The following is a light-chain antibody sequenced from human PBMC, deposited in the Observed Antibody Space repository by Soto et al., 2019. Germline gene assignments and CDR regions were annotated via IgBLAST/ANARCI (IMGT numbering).Light chain of an antibody. CDR1: QSISSY. V-gene: IGKV1-39*01. Sequence: DIQMTQSPSSLSASVGDRVTITCRASQSISSYLNWYQQKPGKAPKLLIYAASSLQSGVPSRFSGSGSGTDFTLTISSLQPEDFATYYCQQRYSTPPFTFGPGTKVDI. J-gene: IGKJ3*01. CDR2: AAS. CDR3: QQRYSTPPFT.